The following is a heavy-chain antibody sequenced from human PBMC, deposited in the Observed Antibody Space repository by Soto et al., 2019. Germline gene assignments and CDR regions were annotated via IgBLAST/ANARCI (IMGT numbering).Heavy chain of an antibody. CDR2: LYWDDDK. D-gene: IGHD6-13*01. CDR1: GFSLSTSEVG. V-gene: IGHV2-5*02. Sequence: QITLKESGPTLVKPTQTLTLTCTFSGFSLSTSEVGVGWIRQPPGKALEWLALLYWDDDKRFNPSLKSRLTTTNKTSKHQVVLTSTNHETFDTATYCRVHRAVMGANSWPPRHWGQVTLVT. J-gene: IGHJ4*02. CDR3: VHRAVMGANSWPPRH.